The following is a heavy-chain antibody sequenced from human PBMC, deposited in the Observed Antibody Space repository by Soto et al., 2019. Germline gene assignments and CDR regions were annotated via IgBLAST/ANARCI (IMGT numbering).Heavy chain of an antibody. CDR3: ARGYYYDSSGKNWFDP. J-gene: IGHJ5*02. V-gene: IGHV1-18*01. CDR1: GYTFTSYG. D-gene: IGHD3-22*01. CDR2: ISAYNGNT. Sequence: ASVKVSCKASGYTFTSYGISWVRQAPGQGLEWMGWISAYNGNTNYAQKLQGRVTMTTDTSTSTAYMELRSLRSDDTAVYYCARGYYYDSSGKNWFDPWGQGTLVTVS.